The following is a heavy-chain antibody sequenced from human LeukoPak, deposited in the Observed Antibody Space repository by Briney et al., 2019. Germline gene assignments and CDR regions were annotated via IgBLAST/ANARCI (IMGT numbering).Heavy chain of an antibody. J-gene: IGHJ3*02. CDR2: ISGSGGST. CDR1: GFTFSSYA. CDR3: AKGVAVDDAFDI. V-gene: IGHV3-23*01. D-gene: IGHD6-19*01. Sequence: PGGSLRLSRAASGFTFSSYAMSWVRQAPGKGLEWVSAISGSGGSTYYADSVKGRFTISRDNSKNTLYLQMNSLRAEDTAVYYCAKGVAVDDAFDIWGQGTMVTVSS.